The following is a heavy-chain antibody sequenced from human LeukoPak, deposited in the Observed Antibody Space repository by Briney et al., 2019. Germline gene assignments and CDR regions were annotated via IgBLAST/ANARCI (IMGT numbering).Heavy chain of an antibody. CDR3: AREGLLTSPNNAFDV. CDR1: GFTFSSYG. D-gene: IGHD3-16*01. Sequence: GGSPRLSCAASGFTFSSYGMHWVRQRPGKGLEWVEVMWSNESHKYYADSVKGRFTVSRDSAKSTLYLQIESLKVEDTAVYYCAREGLLTSPNNAFDVWGQGTMVTVSS. CDR2: MWSNESHK. V-gene: IGHV3-33*01. J-gene: IGHJ3*01.